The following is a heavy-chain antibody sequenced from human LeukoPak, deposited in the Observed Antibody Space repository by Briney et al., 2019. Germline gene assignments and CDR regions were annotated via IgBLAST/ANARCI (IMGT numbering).Heavy chain of an antibody. CDR3: ARDRGGYSYGSDY. CDR1: GYTFTNYG. Sequence: ASVKVSCKASGYTFTNYGVSWVRQAPGQGLEWMGWIGTYTGNTNYVKKFQGRVTMTRDTSTSTAYMELSRLRSDDTAVYYCARDRGGYSYGSDYWGQGTLVTVSS. V-gene: IGHV1-18*01. J-gene: IGHJ4*02. CDR2: IGTYTGNT. D-gene: IGHD5-18*01.